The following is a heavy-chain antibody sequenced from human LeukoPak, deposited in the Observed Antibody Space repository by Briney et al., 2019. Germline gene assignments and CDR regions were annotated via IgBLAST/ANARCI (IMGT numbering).Heavy chain of an antibody. CDR1: GFTFDDYA. J-gene: IGHJ4*02. V-gene: IGHV3-9*01. D-gene: IGHD7-27*01. CDR3: AKDGGLWVSAHWGDS. CDR2: ISWNSGSI. Sequence: GRSLRLSCAASGFTFDDYAMHWVRQAPGKGLEWVSGISWNSGSIGYADSVKGRFTISRDNAKNSLYLQMNSLRAEDTAVYYCAKDGGLWVSAHWGDSWGRGTLVTVSS.